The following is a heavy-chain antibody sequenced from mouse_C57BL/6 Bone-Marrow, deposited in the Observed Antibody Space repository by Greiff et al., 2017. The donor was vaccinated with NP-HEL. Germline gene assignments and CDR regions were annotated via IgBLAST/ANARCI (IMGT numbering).Heavy chain of an antibody. CDR3: ARGPRDIDY. CDR2: IPPNSGST. Sequence: QVQLQQSGAELVKPGASVKLSCKASGYTFTSYWMHWVKQRPGQGLEWIGMIPPNSGSTNYNEKFKSKATLTVDKSSSTAYMQLISLTSEDAAVYYWARGPRDIDYWGQGTTLTVSS. J-gene: IGHJ2*01. V-gene: IGHV1-64*01. D-gene: IGHD3-3*01. CDR1: GYTFTSYW.